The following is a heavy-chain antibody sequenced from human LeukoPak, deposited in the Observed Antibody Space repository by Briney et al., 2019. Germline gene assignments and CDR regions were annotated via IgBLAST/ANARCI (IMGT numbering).Heavy chain of an antibody. D-gene: IGHD3-10*01. CDR2: IHTSGRT. CDR1: GGSISSYY. V-gene: IGHV4-4*07. CDR3: AREAYYYGSGNLRYDY. J-gene: IGHJ4*02. Sequence: SETLSLTCAVSGGSISSYYWSWIRQPAGKGLEWIGRIHTSGRTNYNPSLKSRVTMSVDTSKNQFSLKLSSVTAADTAVYYCAREAYYYGSGNLRYDYWGQGTLVTVSS.